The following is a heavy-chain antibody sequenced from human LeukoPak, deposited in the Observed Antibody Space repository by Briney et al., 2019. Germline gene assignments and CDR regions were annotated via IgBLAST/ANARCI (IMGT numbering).Heavy chain of an antibody. CDR2: IYTSGRT. Sequence: SETLSLTCTVSGGSISSGSYHWSWIRQPAGKGLEWIGRIYTSGRTNYNPSLKSRVTISVDTSKHQFSLKLSYVTAADTAVYYCARVPGYSSGWYEFDYWGQGNLVTVSS. CDR1: GGSISSGSYH. J-gene: IGHJ4*02. D-gene: IGHD6-19*01. CDR3: ARVPGYSSGWYEFDY. V-gene: IGHV4-61*02.